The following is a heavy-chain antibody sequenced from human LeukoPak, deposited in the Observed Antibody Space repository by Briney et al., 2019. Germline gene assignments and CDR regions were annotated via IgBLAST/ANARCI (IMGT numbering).Heavy chain of an antibody. D-gene: IGHD1/OR15-1a*01. J-gene: IGHJ6*03. Sequence: GASVKVSCKASGGTFSSYAISWVRQAPGQGLEWMGGIIPIFGTANYAQKFQGRVTITADESTSTAYMELSSLRSEDTAVYYCARDRRLEQHPSIYYYYYMDVWGKGTTVTVSS. CDR1: GGTFSSYA. CDR3: ARDRRLEQHPSIYYYYYMDV. V-gene: IGHV1-69*13. CDR2: IIPIFGTA.